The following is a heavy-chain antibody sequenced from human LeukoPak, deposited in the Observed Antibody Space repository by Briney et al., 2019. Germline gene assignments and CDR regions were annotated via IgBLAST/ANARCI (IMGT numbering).Heavy chain of an antibody. Sequence: GGSLRLSCAASGFTFSSYGMHWVRQAPGKGLEWVAVIWYDGSNKYYADSVKGRFTISRDNSKNTLYLQMNSLRAEDTAVHYCARDTQWLSAIDYWGQGTLVTVSS. J-gene: IGHJ4*02. V-gene: IGHV3-33*01. D-gene: IGHD6-19*01. CDR2: IWYDGSNK. CDR1: GFTFSSYG. CDR3: ARDTQWLSAIDY.